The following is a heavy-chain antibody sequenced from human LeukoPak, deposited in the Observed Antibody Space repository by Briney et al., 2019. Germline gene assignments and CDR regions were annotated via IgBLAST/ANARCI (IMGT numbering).Heavy chain of an antibody. CDR3: ARVTYYGSGSNFDY. CDR1: GFTFSSYW. J-gene: IGHJ4*02. Sequence: PGGSLRLSCAASGFTFSSYWMSWVRQAPGKGLEWVANIKQDGSEKYYVDSVKGRFTISSDNAKNSLYLQMNSLRAEDTAVYYCARVTYYGSGSNFDYWGQGTLVTVSS. V-gene: IGHV3-7*01. D-gene: IGHD3-10*01. CDR2: IKQDGSEK.